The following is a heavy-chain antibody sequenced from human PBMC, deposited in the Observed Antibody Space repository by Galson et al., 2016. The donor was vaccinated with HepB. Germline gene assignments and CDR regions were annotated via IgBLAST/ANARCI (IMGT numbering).Heavy chain of an antibody. CDR3: AKEQEGSNTWYIFDY. CDR2: ISGSGTTT. D-gene: IGHD2-2*02. CDR1: GFPFSDYA. V-gene: IGHV3-23*01. J-gene: IGHJ4*02. Sequence: SLRLSCAASGFPFSDYAMSWVRQAPGKGLEWVSAISGSGTTTYYADSVKGRFTISRDNSKNTLFLQMNSLRAEDTALFYCAKEQEGSNTWYIFDYWGQGTLVTVSS.